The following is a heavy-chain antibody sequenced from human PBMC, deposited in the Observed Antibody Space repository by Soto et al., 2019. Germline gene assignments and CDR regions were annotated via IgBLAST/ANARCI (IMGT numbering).Heavy chain of an antibody. CDR3: ARGARAVSGFYPAGRFYYYYMDV. Sequence: ASVKVSCKASGYTFTSYAMHWVRQAPGQRLEWMGWINAGNGNTKYSQKFQGRVTITRDTSASTAYMELSSLRSEDTAVYYCARGARAVSGFYPAGRFYYYYMDVWGKGTMVTVSS. CDR1: GYTFTSYA. V-gene: IGHV1-3*01. CDR2: INAGNGNT. J-gene: IGHJ6*03. D-gene: IGHD5-12*01.